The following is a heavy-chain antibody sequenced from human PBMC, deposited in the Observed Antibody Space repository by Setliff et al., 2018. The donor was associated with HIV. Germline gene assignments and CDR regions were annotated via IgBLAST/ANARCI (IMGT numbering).Heavy chain of an antibody. V-gene: IGHV4-4*02. CDR3: ARWCSGWFFSQCDY. D-gene: IGHD6-19*01. CDR1: GGSIRSSDW. Sequence: PSETLSLTCAVFGGSIRSSDWWTWVRQPPGNGLEWIGEIDHSGNTYYNPSLKSRVSISVDPSKNQFSLKLTSVTAADTAVYYCARWCSGWFFSQCDYWGQGALVTVSS. CDR2: IDHSGNT. J-gene: IGHJ4*02.